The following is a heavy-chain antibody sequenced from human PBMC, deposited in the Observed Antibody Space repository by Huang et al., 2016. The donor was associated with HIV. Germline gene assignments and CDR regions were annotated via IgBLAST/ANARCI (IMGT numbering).Heavy chain of an antibody. CDR1: GFKFSNYW. Sequence: EEHLVESGGGLVQPGGSLRLSCEASGFKFSNYWRQWVRQAPGKGLMWVARIKIDGRTTYYADSVKGRFTISRDNAKNTLYLQMSSLTAEDTAIYYCARAGGFEIWGQGTVVTVSS. D-gene: IGHD2-15*01. CDR2: IKIDGRTT. CDR3: ARAGGFEI. J-gene: IGHJ3*02. V-gene: IGHV3-74*01.